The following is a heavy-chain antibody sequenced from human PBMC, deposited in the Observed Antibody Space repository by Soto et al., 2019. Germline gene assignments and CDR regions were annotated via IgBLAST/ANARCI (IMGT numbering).Heavy chain of an antibody. D-gene: IGHD6-13*01. J-gene: IGHJ4*02. V-gene: IGHV1-69*05. CDR3: AGGKGYSSRWPFDY. CDR1: RGTFSSYA. Sequence: QVQLVQSGAEVKKPGSSVKVSCKASRGTFSSYAIGWVRQAPGQGLEWMGGIIPIFGTANYAQKFQGRVTIPSDEATSTAYMELSRLRSEDTAVYDCAGGKGYSSRWPFDYWGQGTPVTVSS. CDR2: IIPIFGTA.